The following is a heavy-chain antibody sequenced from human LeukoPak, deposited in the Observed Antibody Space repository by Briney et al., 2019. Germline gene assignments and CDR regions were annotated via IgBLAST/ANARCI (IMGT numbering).Heavy chain of an antibody. Sequence: GGSLRLSCAASGFTVSSNYMSWVRQAPGKGLEWVSVIYSGGSTYYADSVKGRFTISRDNSKNTLYLQMNSLRAEDTAVYYCATLKKLIVDAFDIWGQGTMVTVSS. CDR2: IYSGGST. D-gene: IGHD2-8*01. CDR1: GFTVSSNY. V-gene: IGHV3-66*01. J-gene: IGHJ3*02. CDR3: ATLKKLIVDAFDI.